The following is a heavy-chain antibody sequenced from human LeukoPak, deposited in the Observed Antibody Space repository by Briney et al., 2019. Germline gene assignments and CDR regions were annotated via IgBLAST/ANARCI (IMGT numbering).Heavy chain of an antibody. CDR2: IYTSGRT. Sequence: SETQSLTCTVSVGPKSIYHARCLRRPAQGGGVGSGRIYTSGRTKYNPTLKSRVTMSVDTSKSQFSLKLSSVTAADAAVYYCARVDYGDYGAAFDIWGQGTMVTVSS. CDR1: VGPKSIYH. V-gene: IGHV4-4*07. CDR3: ARVDYGDYGAAFDI. J-gene: IGHJ3*02. D-gene: IGHD4-17*01.